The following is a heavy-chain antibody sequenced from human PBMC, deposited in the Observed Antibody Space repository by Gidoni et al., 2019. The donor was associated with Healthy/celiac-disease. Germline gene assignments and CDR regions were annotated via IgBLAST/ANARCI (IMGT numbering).Heavy chain of an antibody. CDR2: INHSGST. Sequence: HVQLQQWGAGLLKPSETLSLTCSLYGRLFSGYYWSWFRQHAGKGLEWIGEINHSGSTNYNPSLKSRVTISVDTSKNQFSLKLSSVADADTAVYDCARGGQHYCYMDVWGKGTTVTVSS. CDR3: ARGGQHYCYMDV. CDR1: GRLFSGYY. J-gene: IGHJ6*03. D-gene: IGHD6-13*01. V-gene: IGHV4-34*01.